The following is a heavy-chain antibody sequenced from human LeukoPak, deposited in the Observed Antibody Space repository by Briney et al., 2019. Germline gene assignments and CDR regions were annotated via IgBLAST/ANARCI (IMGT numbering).Heavy chain of an antibody. CDR2: ISGSGGST. Sequence: GGSLRLSCAASGFTFSSYAMSWVRQAPGKGLEWVSAISGSGGSTYYADSVKGRFTISRDNSKNTLYLQMNSLRAEDTAVYYCAKELIGRFLEWATFDYWGQGTLVTVSS. J-gene: IGHJ4*02. CDR3: AKELIGRFLEWATFDY. D-gene: IGHD3-3*01. V-gene: IGHV3-23*01. CDR1: GFTFSSYA.